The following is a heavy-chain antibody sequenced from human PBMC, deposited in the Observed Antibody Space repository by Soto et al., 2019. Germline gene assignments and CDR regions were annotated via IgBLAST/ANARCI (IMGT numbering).Heavy chain of an antibody. CDR2: ISYDGSNK. Sequence: HPGGSLRLSCAASGFTFSSYAMHWVRQAPGKGLEWVAVISYDGSNKYYADSVKGRFTISRDNSKNTLYLQMNSLRAEDTAVYYCARYIVVVTATYAFDIWGQGTMVPVSS. D-gene: IGHD2-21*02. CDR3: ARYIVVVTATYAFDI. J-gene: IGHJ3*02. V-gene: IGHV3-30-3*01. CDR1: GFTFSSYA.